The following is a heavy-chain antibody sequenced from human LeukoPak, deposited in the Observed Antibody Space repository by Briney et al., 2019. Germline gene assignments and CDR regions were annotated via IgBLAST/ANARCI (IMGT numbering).Heavy chain of an antibody. Sequence: GGSLRLPCTASGFTFNSYAMHWVRQAPGKGLEWVTVISFDGSNKYYADSVKGRFTISRDNSKSTLYLQMNSLRAEDTAVYYCARGPGWWDLVNWGEGNLVTVSS. D-gene: IGHD1-26*01. CDR1: GFTFNSYA. V-gene: IGHV3-30*04. CDR2: ISFDGSNK. CDR3: ARGPGWWDLVN. J-gene: IGHJ4*02.